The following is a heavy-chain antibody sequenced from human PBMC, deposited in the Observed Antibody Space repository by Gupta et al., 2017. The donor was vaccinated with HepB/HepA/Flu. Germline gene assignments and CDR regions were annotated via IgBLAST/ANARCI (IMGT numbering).Heavy chain of an antibody. J-gene: IGHJ4*02. CDR3: ARDLYGSGPV. V-gene: IGHV1-46*01. CDR1: TFTRYY. CDR2: INPSGGST. D-gene: IGHD3-10*01. Sequence: TFTRYYIHWVRQAPGQGLEWMGIINPSGGSTTYAQKFQGRVTMTRDTSTSTVYMDLSSLRSEDTAVYYCARDLYGSGPVWGQGTLVTVSS.